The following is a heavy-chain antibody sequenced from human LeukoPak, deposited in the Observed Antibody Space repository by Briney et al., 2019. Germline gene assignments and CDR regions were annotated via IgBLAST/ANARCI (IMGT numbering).Heavy chain of an antibody. J-gene: IGHJ4*02. CDR3: ATAAPDTAMVNFDY. Sequence: ASVKVSCKASGYTFTSYGISWVRQAPGQGLEWMGWISAYNGNTNYAQKLQGRVTMTTDTSTSTAYMELRSLRSEDTAVYYCATAAPDTAMVNFDYWGQGTLVTVSS. V-gene: IGHV1-18*01. CDR1: GYTFTSYG. D-gene: IGHD5-18*01. CDR2: ISAYNGNT.